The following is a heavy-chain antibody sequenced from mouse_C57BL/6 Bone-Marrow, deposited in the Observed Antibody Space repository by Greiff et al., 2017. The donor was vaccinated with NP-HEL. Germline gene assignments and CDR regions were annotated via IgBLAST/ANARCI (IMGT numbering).Heavy chain of an antibody. Sequence: QVQLQQPGAELVRPGPSVKLSCKASGYTFTSYWMHWVKQRPGQGLEWIGVIDPSDSYTNYNQKFKGKATLTVDTSSSTAYMQLSSLTSEDSAVYYCARRGGLEYYFDYWGQGTTLTVSS. V-gene: IGHV1-59*01. CDR1: GYTFTSYW. CDR2: IDPSDSYT. J-gene: IGHJ2*01. CDR3: ARRGGLEYYFDY.